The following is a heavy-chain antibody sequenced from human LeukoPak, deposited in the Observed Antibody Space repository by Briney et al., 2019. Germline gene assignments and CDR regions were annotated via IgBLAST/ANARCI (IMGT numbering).Heavy chain of an antibody. J-gene: IGHJ5*02. D-gene: IGHD1-26*01. CDR1: GYSISSGYY. V-gene: IGHV4-38-2*02. CDR3: ARNIVGATIGWFDP. Sequence: SETLSLTCTVSGYSISSGYYWGWIRQPPGKGLEWIGYIYYSGSTNYNPSLKSRVTISVDTSKNQFSLKLSSVTAADTAVYYCARNIVGATIGWFDPWGQGTLVTVSS. CDR2: IYYSGST.